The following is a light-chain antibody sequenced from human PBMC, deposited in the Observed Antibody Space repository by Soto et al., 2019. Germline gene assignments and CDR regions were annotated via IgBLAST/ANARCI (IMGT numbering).Light chain of an antibody. CDR3: QVWDTTSDHFF. Sequence: SCELSQPPSVSVAPGQTARITCGGTNIGSYNVHWYQQKPGLAPVLVVYDDRDRPSGIPERFSRSNSGNTAALTISRVEAGDEADYYCQVWDTTSDHFFFGTGTKLTVL. CDR2: DDR. CDR1: NIGSYN. J-gene: IGLJ1*01. V-gene: IGLV3-21*02.